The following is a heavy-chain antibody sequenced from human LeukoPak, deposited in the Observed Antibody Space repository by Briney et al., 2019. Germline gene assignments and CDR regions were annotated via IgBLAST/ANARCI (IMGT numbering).Heavy chain of an antibody. CDR2: ISGSGGST. D-gene: IGHD6-13*01. CDR3: AKTGTPWYYFDY. Sequence: GGSLRLSCAASGFTFSSYAMSWVRQAPGKGLEWVSAISGSGGSTHYADSVKGQFIISRDNSKNTLYLQMNSLRAEDTAVYYCAKTGTPWYYFDYWGQGTLVTVSS. CDR1: GFTFSSYA. V-gene: IGHV3-23*01. J-gene: IGHJ4*02.